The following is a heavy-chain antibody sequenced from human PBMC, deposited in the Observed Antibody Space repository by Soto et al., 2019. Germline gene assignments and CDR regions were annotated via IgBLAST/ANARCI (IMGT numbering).Heavy chain of an antibody. J-gene: IGHJ5*02. CDR2: IRSKAYGWTT. CDR1: GFTFCDYA. Sequence: LRLSFTASGFTFCDYAMSWVRQAPGKVLEWVGFIRSKAYGWTTEYAASVKGRFTISRDDSKSIAYLQMNSLKTEDTAVYYCTVIVVGKAANNAWRKGSXVTVSS. V-gene: IGHV3-49*04. D-gene: IGHD2-2*01. CDR3: TVIVVGKAANNA.